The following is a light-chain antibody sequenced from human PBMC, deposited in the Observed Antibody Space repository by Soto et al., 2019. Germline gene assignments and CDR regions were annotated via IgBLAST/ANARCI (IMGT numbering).Light chain of an antibody. CDR3: QQYGSSRIT. CDR1: QSVGSY. V-gene: IGKV3-20*01. CDR2: GAS. Sequence: EIVLTQSPGPLSLSPGERATLSCRASQSVGSYLAWYQQKPGQAPGLLIYGASGRATGIPDRFRGSGSGTDCTLPISRLEPEDFAVYYCQQYGSSRITFGQGTRLEIK. J-gene: IGKJ5*01.